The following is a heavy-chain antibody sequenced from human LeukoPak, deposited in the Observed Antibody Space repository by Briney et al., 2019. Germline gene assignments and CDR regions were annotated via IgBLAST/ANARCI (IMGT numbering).Heavy chain of an antibody. J-gene: IGHJ3*02. CDR3: AGGMEIAFDI. V-gene: IGHV4-30-2*01. CDR2: IYHSGST. Sequence: SQTLSLTCAVSGGSISSGGYSWSWIRQPPGTGLEWIGYIYHSGSTYYNPSLRSRVTISVDRSKNQFSLKLSSVTAADTAVYYCAGGMEIAFDIWGQGTMVTVSS. CDR1: GGSISSGGYS. D-gene: IGHD1-1*01.